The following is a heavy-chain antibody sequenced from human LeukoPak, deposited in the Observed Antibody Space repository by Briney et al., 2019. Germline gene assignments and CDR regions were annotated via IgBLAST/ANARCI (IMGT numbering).Heavy chain of an antibody. CDR3: AREGIAPGFDY. CDR1: GGSISSYY. D-gene: IGHD1-14*01. J-gene: IGHJ4*02. CDR2: IYYSGST. V-gene: IGHV4-59*01. Sequence: SETLSLTCTVSGGSISSYYWSWIRQPPGKGLEWIGYIYYSGSTNYNPSLKSRVTISVDTSKNQFSLKLSSVTAADTAVYYCAREGIAPGFDYWGQGTLVTVSS.